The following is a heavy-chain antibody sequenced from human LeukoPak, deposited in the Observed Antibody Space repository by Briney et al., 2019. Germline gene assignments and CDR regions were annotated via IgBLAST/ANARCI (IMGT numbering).Heavy chain of an antibody. CDR1: GFTFSDYY. CDR3: ARSIVVVPAADAFDI. J-gene: IGHJ3*02. D-gene: IGHD2-2*01. V-gene: IGHV3-11*01. CDR2: ISSSGSTI. Sequence: PGGSLRLSCAASGFTFSDYYMSWIRQAPGKGLEWVSYISSSGSTIYYADSVKGRFTISRDNAKNSLYLQMNSLRAEDTAVYYCARSIVVVPAADAFDIWGQGTMVTVSS.